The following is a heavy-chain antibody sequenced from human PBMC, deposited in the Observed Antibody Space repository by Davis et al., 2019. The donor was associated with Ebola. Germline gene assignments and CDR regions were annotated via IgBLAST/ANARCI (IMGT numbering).Heavy chain of an antibody. CDR2: ISGSSTYI. J-gene: IGHJ4*02. CDR3: VSSDY. V-gene: IGHV3-21*01. Sequence: GESLKISCAASGFSISSHSMNWVRQAPGKGLEWVSSISGSSTYIFYADSVKGRFTISRDNAKNSLYLQMDSLTAEDTAVYYCVSSDYWGQGTLVTVSS. CDR1: GFSISSHS.